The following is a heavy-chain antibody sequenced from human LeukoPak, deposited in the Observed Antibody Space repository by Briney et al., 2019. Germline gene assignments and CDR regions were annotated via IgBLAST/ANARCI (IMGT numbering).Heavy chain of an antibody. D-gene: IGHD2-2*02. Sequence: GGSLRLSCAASGFTFSSHWMNWLRQAPGKGLEWVANIKQDESEKYYVDSVKGRFTISRDNAKNSLYLQMNSLRAEDTAMYYCAALYQDYWGQGTLVTVSS. V-gene: IGHV3-7*01. J-gene: IGHJ4*02. CDR3: AALYQDY. CDR1: GFTFSSHW. CDR2: IKQDESEK.